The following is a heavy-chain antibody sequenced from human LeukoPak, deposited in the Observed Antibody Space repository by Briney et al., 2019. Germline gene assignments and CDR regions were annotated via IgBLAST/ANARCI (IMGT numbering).Heavy chain of an antibody. CDR1: GFTFSNYA. V-gene: IGHV3-30*01. CDR2: MSYDGSHQ. Sequence: GRSLRLSCAASGFTFSNYAMHWVRQAPGKGLEWVALMSYDGSHQYYADSVKGRFTISRDNSNNTVFLQMNSLRTEDTAVYYCARQGVGYFRSWGQGTLVTVSS. D-gene: IGHD2-8*01. CDR3: ARQGVGYFRS. J-gene: IGHJ5*02.